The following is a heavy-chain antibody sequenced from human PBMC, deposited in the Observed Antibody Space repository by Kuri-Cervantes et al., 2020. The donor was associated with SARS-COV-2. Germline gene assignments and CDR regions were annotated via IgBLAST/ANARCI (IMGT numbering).Heavy chain of an antibody. D-gene: IGHD2-2*01. J-gene: IGHJ6*03. Sequence: ESLKISCTVSGYSISSGYYWGWIRQPPGKGLEWIGSIYHSGSTYYNPSLKSRVTISVDTSKNQFSLKLSSVTAADTAVYYCARDGVVVPAAMTSYYYYYMDVWGKGTTVTVSS. CDR2: IYHSGST. CDR3: ARDGVVVPAAMTSYYYYYMDV. CDR1: GYSISSGYY. V-gene: IGHV4-38-2*02.